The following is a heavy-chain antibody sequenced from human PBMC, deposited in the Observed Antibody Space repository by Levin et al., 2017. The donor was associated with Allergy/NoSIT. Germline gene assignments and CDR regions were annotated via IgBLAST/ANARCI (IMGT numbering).Heavy chain of an antibody. CDR3: ARGDGSGTYYPEYYYYNGTDG. CDR1: GFTFSKHA. Sequence: GGSLRLSCAASGFTFSKHAMHWVRQAPGKGLEWVTIISSDGSNRYYADSVKGRFTISRDNSKNTLYLQMNSLRAEDTAVYYCARGDGSGTYYPEYYYYNGTDGGGQGTTVTVSS. CDR2: ISSDGSNR. D-gene: IGHD3-10*01. J-gene: IGHJ6*02. V-gene: IGHV3-30-3*01.